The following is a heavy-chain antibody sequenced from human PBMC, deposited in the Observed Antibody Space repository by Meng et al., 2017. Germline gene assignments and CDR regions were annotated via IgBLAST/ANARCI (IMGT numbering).Heavy chain of an antibody. CDR3: ARTRGDYYFDY. CDR2: IDYGGST. CDR1: GDSVTVGSHY. Sequence: VQPPQSEPGLVRPSETLSLPGPVSGDSVTVGSHYWSWIRQPPGKGLEWIGYIDYGGSTSYNPSLRSRVTISVDTSNNQFSLKLSSVTAADTAVFYCARTRGDYYFDYWGQGTLVTVSS. V-gene: IGHV4-61*01. J-gene: IGHJ4*02. D-gene: IGHD3-16*01.